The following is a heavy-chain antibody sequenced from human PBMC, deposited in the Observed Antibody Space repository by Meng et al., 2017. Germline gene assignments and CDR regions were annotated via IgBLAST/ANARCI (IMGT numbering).Heavy chain of an antibody. CDR1: GFTLSTYW. V-gene: IGHV3-7*01. D-gene: IGHD3-22*01. CDR3: ARVGSSGYNPPDFDI. J-gene: IGHJ3*02. Sequence: GESLKISCAASGFTLSTYWMTWVRQAPGKGLEWVANIKQDGSDEHYGDSVKGRFTISRDNTKNSLYLQMSSLRAEDTAVYYCARVGSSGYNPPDFDIWGQGTMVTVSS. CDR2: IKQDGSDE.